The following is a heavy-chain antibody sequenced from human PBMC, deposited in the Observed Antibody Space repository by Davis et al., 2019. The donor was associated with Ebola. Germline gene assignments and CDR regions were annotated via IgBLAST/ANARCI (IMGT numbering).Heavy chain of an antibody. V-gene: IGHV4-31*03. CDR3: ARLWRYYDILTG. Sequence: MPSETLSLTCTVSGGSISSGGYYWSWIRQHPGKGLEWIGYIYYSGSTYYNPSLKSRVTISVDTSKNQFSLKLSSVTAADTAVYYCARLWRYYDILTGWGQGTLVTVSS. D-gene: IGHD3-9*01. J-gene: IGHJ4*02. CDR2: IYYSGST. CDR1: GGSISSGGYY.